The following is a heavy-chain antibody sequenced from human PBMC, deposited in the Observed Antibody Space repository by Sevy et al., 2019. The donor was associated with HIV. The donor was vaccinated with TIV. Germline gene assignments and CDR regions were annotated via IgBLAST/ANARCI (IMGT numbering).Heavy chain of an antibody. V-gene: IGHV3-74*01. D-gene: IGHD3-16*01. CDR1: GFTFSNYW. CDR3: ARYAYDSNFDY. Sequence: GGSLRLSCAASGFTFSNYWMHWVLQVPGKGPTWVSNIRGDGTTTVYADSVKGRFTISRDNAKNTLYLQMNNLRAEDTATYYCARYAYDSNFDYWGQGTLVTVSS. CDR2: IRGDGTTT. J-gene: IGHJ4*02.